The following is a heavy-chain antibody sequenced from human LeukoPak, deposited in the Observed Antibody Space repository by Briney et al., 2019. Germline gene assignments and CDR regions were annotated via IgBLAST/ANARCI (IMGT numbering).Heavy chain of an antibody. D-gene: IGHD6-13*01. Sequence: QPGRSLRLSCAASGFTFSSYAMHWVRQAPGKGLEWVAVISYDGSNKYYADSVKGRFTISRDNSKNTLYLQMNSLRAEDTAVYYCARDRCSSCKWFDPWGQGTLVTVSS. J-gene: IGHJ5*02. CDR3: ARDRCSSCKWFDP. V-gene: IGHV3-30-3*01. CDR1: GFTFSSYA. CDR2: ISYDGSNK.